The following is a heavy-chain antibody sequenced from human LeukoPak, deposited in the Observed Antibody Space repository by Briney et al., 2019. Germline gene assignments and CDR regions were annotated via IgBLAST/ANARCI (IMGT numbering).Heavy chain of an antibody. CDR2: IIPIFGTA. CDR1: GGTFSSYA. D-gene: IGHD3-10*01. CDR3: ARITMVRGVTSDY. V-gene: IGHV1-69*06. J-gene: IGHJ4*02. Sequence: SVKVSCKASGGTFSSYAISWVRQAPGQGLEWMGGIIPIFGTANYAQKFQGRVTITADKSTSTAYMELSSLRSEDTAVYYCARITMVRGVTSDYWGQGTLVTVSS.